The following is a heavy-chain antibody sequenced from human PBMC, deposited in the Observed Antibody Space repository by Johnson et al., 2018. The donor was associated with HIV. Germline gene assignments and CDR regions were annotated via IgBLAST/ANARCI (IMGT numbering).Heavy chain of an antibody. Sequence: VQLVESGGGVVQPGGSLRLSCAASGFTFGDYDMHWVRQAPGKGLEWVAVISYDGANKYYADSVKGRFTIYRDNSKNTLYLQMDSLTTEDTAVYYCARLLESKVAAGSWGFDIWGQGTMVTVSS. CDR3: ARLLESKVAAGSWGFDI. CDR2: ISYDGANK. V-gene: IGHV3-30-3*01. J-gene: IGHJ3*02. CDR1: GFTFGDYD. D-gene: IGHD6-13*01.